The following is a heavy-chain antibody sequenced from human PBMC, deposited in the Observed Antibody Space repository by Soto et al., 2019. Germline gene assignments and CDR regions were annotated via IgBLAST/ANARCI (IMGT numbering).Heavy chain of an antibody. Sequence: GGSLRLSCAASGFTFSSYSMNWVRQAPGKGLEWVSSISSSSSYIYYADSVKGRFTISRDNSKNTLYLQMNSLRAEDTAVYYCAKTIPTPSMGIDYWGQGTLVTVS. CDR1: GFTFSSYS. J-gene: IGHJ4*02. CDR2: ISSSSSYI. V-gene: IGHV3-21*04. CDR3: AKTIPTPSMGIDY. D-gene: IGHD7-27*01.